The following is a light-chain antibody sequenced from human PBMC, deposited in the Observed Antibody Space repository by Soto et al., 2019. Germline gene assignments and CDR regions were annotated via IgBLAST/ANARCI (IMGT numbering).Light chain of an antibody. J-gene: IGLJ2*01. CDR1: RGHSSYA. CDR3: QTWDTGARVV. CDR2: LSSDGSH. Sequence: QSVLTQSPSASASLGASVKLTCTLSRGHSSYALAWHQQQPEKGPRYLMKLSSDGSHSKGDGIPDRFSGSSSGAERYLTISSLQSEDEADYYCQTWDTGARVVFGGGTKVTVL. V-gene: IGLV4-69*01.